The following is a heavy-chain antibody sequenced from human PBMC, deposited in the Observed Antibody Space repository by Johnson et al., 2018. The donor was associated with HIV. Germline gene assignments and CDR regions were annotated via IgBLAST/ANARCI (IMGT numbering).Heavy chain of an antibody. V-gene: IGHV3-7*05. D-gene: IGHD3-10*01. J-gene: IGHJ3*02. CDR3: AREGGVTMVDGFDI. CDR2: IKQDVSEK. CDR1: GFTFSSYW. Sequence: MLLVESGGGLVQPGGSLRLSCAASGFTFSSYWMSWVRQAPGKGLEWVANIKQDVSEKYYVDYVKGRFTISRDNAKNSLYLQMNSLRAEDTAVYYCAREGGVTMVDGFDIWGQGTMVTVSS.